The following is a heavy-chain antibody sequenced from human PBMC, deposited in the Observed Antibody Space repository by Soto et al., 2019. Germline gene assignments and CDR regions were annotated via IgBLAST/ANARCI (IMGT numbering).Heavy chain of an antibody. CDR3: ARQGGYCSSTSCYGGGILYMDV. D-gene: IGHD2-2*01. CDR1: GGSISSYY. J-gene: IGHJ6*03. CDR2: IYYSGST. V-gene: IGHV4-59*08. Sequence: SETLSLTCTVSGGSISSYYWSWIRQPPGKGLEWIGYIYYSGSTNYNPSLKSRVTISVDTSKNQFSLKLSSVTAADTAVYYCARQGGYCSSTSCYGGGILYMDVWGKGTTVTVSS.